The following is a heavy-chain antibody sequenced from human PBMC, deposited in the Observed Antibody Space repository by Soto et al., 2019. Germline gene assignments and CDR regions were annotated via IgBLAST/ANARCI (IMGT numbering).Heavy chain of an antibody. J-gene: IGHJ4*02. V-gene: IGHV3-23*01. CDR3: AKSDLYCSGGSCYQGLDY. CDR1: GFTFSSYA. Sequence: GGSLRLSCAASGFTFSSYAMSWVRQAPGKGLEWVSAISGSGGSTYYVDSVKGRFTISRDNSKNTLYLQMNSLRAEDTAVYYCAKSDLYCSGGSCYQGLDYWGQGTLVTVSS. D-gene: IGHD2-15*01. CDR2: ISGSGGST.